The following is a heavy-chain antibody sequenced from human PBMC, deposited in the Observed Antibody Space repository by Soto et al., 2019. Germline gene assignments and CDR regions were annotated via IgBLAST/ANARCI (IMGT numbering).Heavy chain of an antibody. V-gene: IGHV4-34*01. Sequence: KTSETLSLTCAVYGGSINAYYRSWIRQPPGKGLEWIGEINPSGTANYNPSLKSRVTISVDTSKNQFFLNLNSVTAADTAVYHCALAPAAHILHWGQGTQVTVSS. CDR1: GGSINAYY. J-gene: IGHJ1*01. CDR2: INPSGTA. D-gene: IGHD3-3*02. CDR3: ALAPAAHILH.